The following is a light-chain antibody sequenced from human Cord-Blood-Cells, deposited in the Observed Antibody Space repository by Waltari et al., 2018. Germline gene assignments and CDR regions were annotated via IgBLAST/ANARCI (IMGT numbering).Light chain of an antibody. V-gene: IGKV3-20*01. Sequence: EIVLTQSPGTLSLSPGERDTLSCRASQSVSSSYLAWYQQKPGQAPRLLIYGASSRATGIPDRVSGSGSGTDFTRTISRLEPEDFAVYYCQQYGSSPWTFGQGTKVEIK. J-gene: IGKJ1*01. CDR1: QSVSSSY. CDR2: GAS. CDR3: QQYGSSPWT.